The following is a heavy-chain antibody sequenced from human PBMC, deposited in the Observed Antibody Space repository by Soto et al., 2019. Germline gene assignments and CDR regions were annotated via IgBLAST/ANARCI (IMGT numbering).Heavy chain of an antibody. CDR3: ARAGSDYYDSSGYYSLDY. CDR2: IIPIFGTA. D-gene: IGHD3-22*01. V-gene: IGHV1-69*12. J-gene: IGHJ4*02. Sequence: QVQLVQSGAEVKKPGSSVKVSCKASGGAFSSCTISWVRHAPGQGLEWMEGIIPIFGTANYAQKFQGRVTITADESTSTAYMELSSLRSEDTAVYYCARAGSDYYDSSGYYSLDYWGQGTLVTVSS. CDR1: GGAFSSCT.